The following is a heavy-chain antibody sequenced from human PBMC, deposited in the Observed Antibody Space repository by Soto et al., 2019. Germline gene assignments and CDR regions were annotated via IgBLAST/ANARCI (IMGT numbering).Heavy chain of an antibody. D-gene: IGHD3-10*01. J-gene: IGHJ3*02. CDR1: GGSISSYY. Sequence: QVQLQESGPGLVKPSETLSLTCTVSGGSISSYYWSWIRQPPGKGLEWIGYIYYSGSTNYNPSLKSRVTISVDTSKNQFSLKLSSLTAADTAVYYCARVWGGAFDIWGQGTMVTVSS. CDR2: IYYSGST. CDR3: ARVWGGAFDI. V-gene: IGHV4-59*01.